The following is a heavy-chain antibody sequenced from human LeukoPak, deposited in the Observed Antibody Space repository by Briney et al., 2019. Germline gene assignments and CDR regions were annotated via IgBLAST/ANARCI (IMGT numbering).Heavy chain of an antibody. Sequence: SETLSLTCAVYGGSFSGYYWSWIRQPPGKGLEWIGSIYYSGSTYYNPSLKSRVTISVDTSKNQFSLKLSSVTAADTAVYYCARPVWHYDILTGYYSWFDPWGQGTLVTVSS. J-gene: IGHJ5*02. CDR1: GGSFSGYY. CDR3: ARPVWHYDILTGYYSWFDP. CDR2: IYYSGST. V-gene: IGHV4-34*01. D-gene: IGHD3-9*01.